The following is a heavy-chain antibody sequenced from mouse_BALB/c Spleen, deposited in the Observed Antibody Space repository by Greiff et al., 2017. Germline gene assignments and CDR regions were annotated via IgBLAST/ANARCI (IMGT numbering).Heavy chain of an antibody. CDR3: ARYRYDDAMDY. CDR1: GYTFSSYW. J-gene: IGHJ4*01. Sequence: QVQLKQSGAELMKPGASVKISCKATGYTFSSYWIEWVKQRPGHGLEWIGEILPGSGSTNYNEKFKGKATFTADTSSNTAYMQLSSLTSEDSAVYYCARYRYDDAMDYWGQGTSVTVSS. CDR2: ILPGSGST. D-gene: IGHD2-14*01. V-gene: IGHV1-9*01.